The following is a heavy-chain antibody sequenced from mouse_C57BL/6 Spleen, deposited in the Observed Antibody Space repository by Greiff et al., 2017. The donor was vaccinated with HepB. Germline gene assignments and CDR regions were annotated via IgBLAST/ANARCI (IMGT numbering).Heavy chain of an antibody. CDR2: IYPRSGNT. CDR1: GYTFTSYG. CDR3: ASNWDENYFDD. V-gene: IGHV1-81*01. J-gene: IGHJ2*01. D-gene: IGHD4-1*02. Sequence: VQLQQSGAELARPGASVKLSCKASGYTFTSYGISWVKQRTGQGLEWIGEIYPRSGNTYYNEKFKGKANLTADKSSSTAYMELRSLTSEDSAVYFCASNWDENYFDDWGQGTTLTVSS.